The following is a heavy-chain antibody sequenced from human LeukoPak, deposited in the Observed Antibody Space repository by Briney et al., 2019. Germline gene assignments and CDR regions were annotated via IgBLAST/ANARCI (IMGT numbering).Heavy chain of an antibody. CDR2: ISYDGSNK. J-gene: IGHJ3*01. Sequence: TGRSLRPSCAASGFSFSSHTMHWVRQAPGKGLEWVAVISYDGSNKYYVDSVKGRFTISRDNSKNTLYLQMNSLRTEDTAVYYCARDRPPYVDYDAFDVWGHARNLTVSS. V-gene: IGHV3-30*04. CDR1: GFSFSSHT. D-gene: IGHD4-17*01. CDR3: ARDRPPYVDYDAFDV.